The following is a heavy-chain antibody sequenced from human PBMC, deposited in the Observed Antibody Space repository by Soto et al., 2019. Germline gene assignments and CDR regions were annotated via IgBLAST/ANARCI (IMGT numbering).Heavy chain of an antibody. V-gene: IGHV3-23*01. CDR2: ISGSGGST. J-gene: IGHJ4*02. Sequence: GSLRLSCAASGFTFSSYAMSWVRQAPGKGLEWVSAISGSGGSTYYADSVKGRFTISRDNSKNTLYLQMNSLRAEDTAVCYCAKALLPRKDFDYWGQGTLVTVSS. CDR3: AKALLPRKDFDY. CDR1: GFTFSSYA.